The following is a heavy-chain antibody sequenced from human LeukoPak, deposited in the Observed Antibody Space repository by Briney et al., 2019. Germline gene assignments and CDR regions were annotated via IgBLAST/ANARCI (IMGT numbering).Heavy chain of an antibody. J-gene: IGHJ4*02. CDR3: ARRVSYYGSGRPQYYFDY. D-gene: IGHD3-10*01. CDR1: GYSFTNYW. CDR2: IYPGDSDT. V-gene: IGHV5-51*01. Sequence: GESLKISCKGSGYSFTNYWIGWVRQMPGKGLEWMGIIYPGDSDTRYSPSFQGQVTISADKSISTAYLQWSSLKASDTAMYYCARRVSYYGSGRPQYYFDYWGQGTLVTVSS.